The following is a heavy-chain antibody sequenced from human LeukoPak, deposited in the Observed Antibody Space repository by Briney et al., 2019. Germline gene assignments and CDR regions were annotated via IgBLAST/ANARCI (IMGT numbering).Heavy chain of an antibody. CDR2: INHSGST. CDR1: GGSFSGYY. Sequence: SETLSLTCAVYGGSFSGYYWSWIRQPPGKGLEWIGEINHSGSTNYNPSLKSRVTISVDTSKNQFSLKLSSVTAADTAVYYCARARDYKSIAVAGTRPYYYYGMDVWGQGTTVTVSS. V-gene: IGHV4-34*01. CDR3: ARARDYKSIAVAGTRPYYYYGMDV. J-gene: IGHJ6*02. D-gene: IGHD6-19*01.